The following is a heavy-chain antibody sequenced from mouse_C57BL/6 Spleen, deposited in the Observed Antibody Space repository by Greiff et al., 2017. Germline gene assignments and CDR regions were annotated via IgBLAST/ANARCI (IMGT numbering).Heavy chain of an antibody. CDR1: GFSLTSYG. CDR2: IWGDGST. J-gene: IGHJ4*01. CDR3: AKGKIPRRGRDYAMGY. Sequence: VKVVESGPGLVAPSQSLSITCTVSGFSLTSYGVSWVRQPPGKGLEWLGVIWGDGSTNYHSALISRLSISKDNSKSQVFLKLNSLQTDDTATYYCAKGKIPRRGRDYAMGYWGQGTSVTVSS. V-gene: IGHV2-3*01.